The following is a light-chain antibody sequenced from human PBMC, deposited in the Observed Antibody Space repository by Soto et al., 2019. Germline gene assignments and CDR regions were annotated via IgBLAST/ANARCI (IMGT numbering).Light chain of an antibody. J-gene: IGLJ3*02. Sequence: QSVLTQSPSASASLGASVKLTCTLSSGHSSYAIAWHQQQPEKGPRYLMKLNSDGSHSKGDGIPDRFSGSSSGAERYLTISSLQSEDEADYYCQTWGTGFWVFGGGTKLHRP. V-gene: IGLV4-69*01. CDR1: SGHSSYA. CDR2: LNSDGSH. CDR3: QTWGTGFWV.